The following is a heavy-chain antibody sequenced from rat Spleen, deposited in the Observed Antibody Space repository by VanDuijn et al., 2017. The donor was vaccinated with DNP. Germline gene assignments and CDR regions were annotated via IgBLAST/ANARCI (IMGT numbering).Heavy chain of an antibody. Sequence: QVQLRQSGAEPAKPGSSVKISCKASGYTFTTYYMTWIKQTTGQGLEYIGYINTGSGGTNYNEKFRGKATLTVDTSSSTAFMQLSSLTPDDSAVYYCARGNDGVWFVYWGQGTLVTVSS. V-gene: IGHV1-43*01. CDR3: ARGNDGVWFVY. D-gene: IGHD1-12*02. CDR1: GYTFTTYY. J-gene: IGHJ3*01. CDR2: INTGSGGT.